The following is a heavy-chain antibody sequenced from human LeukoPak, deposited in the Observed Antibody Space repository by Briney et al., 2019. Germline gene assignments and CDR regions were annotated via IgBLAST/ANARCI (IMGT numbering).Heavy chain of an antibody. J-gene: IGHJ6*03. V-gene: IGHV4-38-2*01. Sequence: SETLSLTCAVSGYSIGSRYYWGWIRQPPGKGLEWIGSIYHSESTYYNPSLKSRVTISVDTSKNQFSLKLSSVTAADTAVYYCARLTTMIGPYDYYMDVWGKGTTVTVSS. CDR3: ARLTTMIGPYDYYMDV. CDR2: IYHSEST. D-gene: IGHD3-22*01. CDR1: GYSIGSRYY.